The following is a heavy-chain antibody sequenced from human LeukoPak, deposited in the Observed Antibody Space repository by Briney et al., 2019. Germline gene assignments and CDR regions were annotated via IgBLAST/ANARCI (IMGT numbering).Heavy chain of an antibody. D-gene: IGHD4-17*01. CDR3: ARGGYGDTIDY. V-gene: IGHV3-30*04. J-gene: IGHJ4*02. CDR2: ISYDGSNK. CDR1: GFTFSSYA. Sequence: PGGSLRLSCAASGFTFSSYAMHWVRQAPGKGLEWVAVISYDGSNKYYADSVKGRFTTSRDNSKNTLYLQMNSLRAEDTAVYYCARGGYGDTIDYWGQGTLVTVSS.